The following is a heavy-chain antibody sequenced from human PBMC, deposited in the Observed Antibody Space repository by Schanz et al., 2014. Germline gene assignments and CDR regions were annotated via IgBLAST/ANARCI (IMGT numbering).Heavy chain of an antibody. D-gene: IGHD3-22*01. CDR3: AREVGLYDRGWFDP. Sequence: VQLVQSGAEVKRPGASVKVSCKASGYTTFTDYYIHWVRQAPGQGLEWMGWINPNSGDTNYAQKLQGRVTMTTDTSTSTAYMELSSLRSEDTAVYYCAREVGLYDRGWFDPWGQGTLVTVSS. V-gene: IGHV1-2*02. J-gene: IGHJ5*02. CDR2: INPNSGDT. CDR1: GYTTFTDYY.